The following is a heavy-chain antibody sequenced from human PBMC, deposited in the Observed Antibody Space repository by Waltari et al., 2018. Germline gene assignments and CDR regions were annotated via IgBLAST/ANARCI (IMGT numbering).Heavy chain of an antibody. Sequence: QVQLQESGPGLVNPSETLSLTCTVSGDSISSYYWSWIRQPPGKGLEWIGYISYTGSTNYHPSLRSRVTFSVDTSKNQFSLKVSSATAADTAVYYCARALVTTRIYFDYWGLGTLVTVSS. V-gene: IGHV4-59*08. D-gene: IGHD5-12*01. CDR3: ARALVTTRIYFDY. CDR1: GDSISSYY. CDR2: ISYTGST. J-gene: IGHJ4*02.